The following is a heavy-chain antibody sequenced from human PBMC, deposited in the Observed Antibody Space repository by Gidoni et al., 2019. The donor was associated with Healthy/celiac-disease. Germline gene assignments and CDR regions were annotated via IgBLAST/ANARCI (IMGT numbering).Heavy chain of an antibody. D-gene: IGHD6-19*01. CDR1: GGSISSSSYY. V-gene: IGHV4-39*01. Sequence: QLQLQESGPGLVKPSETLSLTCTVSGGSISSSSYYWGWIRQPPGKGLEWIGSIYYSGSTYYNPSLKSRVTISVDTSKNQFSLKLSSVTAADTAVYYCARVNLRLRSMAGPDYWGQGTLVTVSS. J-gene: IGHJ4*02. CDR3: ARVNLRLRSMAGPDY. CDR2: IYYSGST.